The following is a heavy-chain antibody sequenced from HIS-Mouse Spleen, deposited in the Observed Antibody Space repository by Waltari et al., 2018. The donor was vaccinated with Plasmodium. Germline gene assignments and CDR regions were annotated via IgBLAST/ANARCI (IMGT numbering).Heavy chain of an antibody. Sequence: QVQLVQSGAEVKKPGSSVKVSCKASGGTFSSYAISWVRQAPGQGLEWMGGTIPIFGTANCAQKFQGRGTITADESTSTSYMELSSLRSEDTAVYYCARGRAWVTTGWFDPWGQGTLVTVSS. J-gene: IGHJ5*02. CDR2: TIPIFGTA. V-gene: IGHV1-69*01. CDR3: ARGRAWVTTGWFDP. D-gene: IGHD2-21*02. CDR1: GGTFSSYA.